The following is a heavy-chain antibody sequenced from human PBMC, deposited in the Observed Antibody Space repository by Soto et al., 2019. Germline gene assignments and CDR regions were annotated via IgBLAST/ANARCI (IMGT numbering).Heavy chain of an antibody. D-gene: IGHD2-15*01. V-gene: IGHV1-46*03. CDR1: GYTFTSYY. J-gene: IGHJ6*03. CDR3: ARGVDIVVVVAANYYMDV. Sequence: ASVKVSCKASGYTFTSYYMHWVRQAPGQGLEWMGIINPSGGSTSYAQKFQGRVTMTRDTSTSTVYMELSSLRSEDTAVYYCARGVDIVVVVAANYYMDVWGKGTTVTVSS. CDR2: INPSGGST.